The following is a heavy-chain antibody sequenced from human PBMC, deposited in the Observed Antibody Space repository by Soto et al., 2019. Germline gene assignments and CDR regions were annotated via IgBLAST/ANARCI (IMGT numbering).Heavy chain of an antibody. CDR2: FYNGGTT. V-gene: IGHV4-59*01. J-gene: IGHJ4*02. Sequence: PSETLSLTCTVSGGSISTYYWIWIRQPPGKGLEWIGAFYNGGTTNYSPSLKSRVTISVDTSKNQFSLKLNSVTAADTAVYYCARDGSERPATYWGQGILVTVSS. D-gene: IGHD3-10*01. CDR1: GGSISTYY. CDR3: ARDGSERPATY.